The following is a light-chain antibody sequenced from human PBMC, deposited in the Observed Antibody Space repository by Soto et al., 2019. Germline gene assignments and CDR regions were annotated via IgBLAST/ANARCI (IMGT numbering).Light chain of an antibody. CDR1: SSDVGGYNF. Sequence: QSALTQPASVSGSPGQSITISCTATSSDVGGYNFVSWYQQHPGKAPKLMIYEVSNRPSGVSYRFSGSKSGNTASLTISGLQAEDEADYYCSSYTSSVTLVFGGGTQLTVL. V-gene: IGLV2-14*01. CDR2: EVS. J-gene: IGLJ2*01. CDR3: SSYTSSVTLV.